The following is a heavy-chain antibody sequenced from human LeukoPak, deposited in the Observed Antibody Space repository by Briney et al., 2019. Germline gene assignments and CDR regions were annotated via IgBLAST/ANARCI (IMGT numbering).Heavy chain of an antibody. CDR2: IYYSGST. D-gene: IGHD5-18*01. CDR3: ARHVGYTYGSLDY. J-gene: IGHJ4*02. Sequence: SETLSLTCTVSGGSISSSSYYWGWIRQPPGKGLEWIGNIYYSGSTYYNPSLKSRVTISVDTSKNQFSLNLSSVTAADTAVYYCARHVGYTYGSLDYWGQGTLVTVSS. V-gene: IGHV4-39*01. CDR1: GGSISSSSYY.